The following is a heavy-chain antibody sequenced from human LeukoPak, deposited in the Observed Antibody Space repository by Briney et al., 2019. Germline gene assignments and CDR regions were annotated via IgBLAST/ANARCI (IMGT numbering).Heavy chain of an antibody. CDR1: GFTFSGYA. CDR3: AKEIGNIFDFFY. Sequence: GGSLRLSCAASGFTFSGYAMSWVRQAPGKGLEWVSAISGSGGSTYYADSVKGRFTISRDNSKSTLYLQMNSLRAEDTAVYYCAKEIGNIFDFFYWGQGTLVTVSS. CDR2: ISGSGGST. D-gene: IGHD3-9*01. V-gene: IGHV3-23*01. J-gene: IGHJ4*02.